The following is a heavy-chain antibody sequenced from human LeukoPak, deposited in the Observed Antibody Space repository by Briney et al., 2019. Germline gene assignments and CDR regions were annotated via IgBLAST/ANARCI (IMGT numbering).Heavy chain of an antibody. CDR3: AKDEYYGSGSYTGH. Sequence: AAVKVSCKAYGYTFTRYYMNWVRQAPGQGLEGMGWSSTYNDNTNYAQKLQGRVNMTTDTSTNTAYMELRNLRSDDTAVYYCAKDEYYGSGSYTGHWGQGTLVTVSS. CDR1: GYTFTRYY. D-gene: IGHD3-10*01. V-gene: IGHV1-18*04. CDR2: SSTYNDNT. J-gene: IGHJ4*02.